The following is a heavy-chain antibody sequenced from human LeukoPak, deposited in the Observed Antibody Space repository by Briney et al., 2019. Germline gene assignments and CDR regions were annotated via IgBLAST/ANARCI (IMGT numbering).Heavy chain of an antibody. CDR3: AKDPNYGDYFDY. D-gene: IGHD4-17*01. V-gene: IGHV3-23*01. CDR1: GFTFSSYA. Sequence: GGSLRLSCAASGFTFSSYAMSWVRHAPGKGLEWVSAISGSGGRTYYADSVKGRFTISRDNSKNTLYLQMNSLRAEDTAVYYCAKDPNYGDYFDYWGQGTLVTVSS. J-gene: IGHJ4*02. CDR2: ISGSGGRT.